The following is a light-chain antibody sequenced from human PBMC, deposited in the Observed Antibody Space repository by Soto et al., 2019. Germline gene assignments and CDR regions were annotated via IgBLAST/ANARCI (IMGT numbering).Light chain of an antibody. CDR2: EVN. V-gene: IGLV2-8*01. CDR3: TSYAGGNNV. J-gene: IGLJ1*01. CDR1: SSDDGGYHY. Sequence: QSVLTQPPSASGSTGQSVTISCTGTSSDDGGYHYVSWYQQYPGKVPKLMVYEVNKRPSGVPDRCSGSKSGNTASLTVSGLQAEDEADYYCTSYAGGNNVFGTGTKLTVL.